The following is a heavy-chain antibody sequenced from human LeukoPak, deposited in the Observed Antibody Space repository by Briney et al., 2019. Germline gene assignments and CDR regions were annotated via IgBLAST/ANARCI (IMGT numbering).Heavy chain of an antibody. CDR1: GFTFSSYA. J-gene: IGHJ4*02. Sequence: GGSLRLSCAASGFTFSSYAMSWVRQAPGKGLEWVSAISGSGGSTYYADSVKGRFTISRDNAKNSLYLQMNSLRAEDTAVYYCARGSSSSSTGFDYWGQGTLVTVSS. CDR3: ARGSSSSSTGFDY. CDR2: ISGSGGST. V-gene: IGHV3-23*01. D-gene: IGHD6-6*01.